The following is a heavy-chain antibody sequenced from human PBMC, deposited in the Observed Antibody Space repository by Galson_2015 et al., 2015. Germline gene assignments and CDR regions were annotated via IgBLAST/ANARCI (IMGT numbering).Heavy chain of an antibody. D-gene: IGHD6-6*01. CDR1: GGSISSGGYY. J-gene: IGHJ5*02. CDR3: ARKGLYGSSSTALQNWFDP. V-gene: IGHV4-31*03. Sequence: TLSLTCTVSGGSISSGGYYWSWIRQHPGKGLEWIGYIYYSGSTYYNPSLKSRVSISVDTSNNQFSLKLSSVTAADTAVYYCARKGLYGSSSTALQNWFDPWGQGTLVTVSS. CDR2: IYYSGST.